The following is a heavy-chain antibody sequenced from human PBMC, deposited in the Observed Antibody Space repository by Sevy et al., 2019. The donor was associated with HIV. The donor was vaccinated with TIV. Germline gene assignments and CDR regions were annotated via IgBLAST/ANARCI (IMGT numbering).Heavy chain of an antibody. D-gene: IGHD3-22*01. V-gene: IGHV4-34*01. CDR3: ARRLLGYYYDSSGYKVGYFDY. CDR2: INHSGST. Sequence: SEILSLTCAVYGGSFSGYYWSWIRQPPGKGLEWIGEINHSGSTYYNPSLKSRVTISVDTSKNQFSLKLSSVTAADTAVYYCARRLLGYYYDSSGYKVGYFDYWGQGTLVTVSS. J-gene: IGHJ4*02. CDR1: GGSFSGYY.